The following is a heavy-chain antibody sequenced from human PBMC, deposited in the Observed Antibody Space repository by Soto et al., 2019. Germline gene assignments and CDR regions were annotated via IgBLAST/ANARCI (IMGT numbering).Heavy chain of an antibody. CDR1: GFTFSSYW. Sequence: EVQLVESGGGLVQPGGSLRLSCAASGFTFSSYWMHWVRQVPGKGLLWVSRIDEYGSTINYADSVKGRFTISRDNARNTLYLEMNCLRVEDTTLYYCTRDIGGKGVYSGPGTLVTVSS. J-gene: IGHJ4*02. CDR2: IDEYGSTI. D-gene: IGHD3-10*01. V-gene: IGHV3-74*01. CDR3: TRDIGGKGVY.